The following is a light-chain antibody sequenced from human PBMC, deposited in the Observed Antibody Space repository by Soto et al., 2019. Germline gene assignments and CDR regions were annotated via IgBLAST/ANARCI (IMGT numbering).Light chain of an antibody. CDR3: TVWDDSLRGRL. Sequence: QSVLTQPPSASGTPGQRVTISCSGRSSNLESNYVYWYQQLPGTAPRLLIYRNNQRPSGVPDRFSGSKSGTSASLAISALRSEDEAEYYCTVWDDSLRGRLFGGGTKLTVL. V-gene: IGLV1-47*01. CDR1: SSNLESNY. CDR2: RNN. J-gene: IGLJ2*01.